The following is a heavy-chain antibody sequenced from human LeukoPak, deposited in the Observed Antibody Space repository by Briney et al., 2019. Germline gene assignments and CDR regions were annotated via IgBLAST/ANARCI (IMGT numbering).Heavy chain of an antibody. V-gene: IGHV1-8*01. CDR3: ARWRRDGYNFAFDI. CDR2: TNANSGST. Sequence: ASVKVSCKASGYTFTSYDINWVRQATGQGLEWMGWTNANSGSTGYAQKFQGRVTMTRNTSISTAYMELSSLRSEDTAVYYCARWRRDGYNFAFDIWGQGTMVTVSS. D-gene: IGHD5-24*01. CDR1: GYTFTSYD. J-gene: IGHJ3*02.